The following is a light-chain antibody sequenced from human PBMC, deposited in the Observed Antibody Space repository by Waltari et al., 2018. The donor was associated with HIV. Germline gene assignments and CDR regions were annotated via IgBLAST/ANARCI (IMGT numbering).Light chain of an antibody. Sequence: QSFLNQQPSASWSPGRRVTISCCGGSSNIENDKGYWYQQRPGMTSKLLSYKNCLPPTGLPHRFAASKSVPSASQAISVLRSADAADYYCGCLFSSVSAYVFGAGTKVAVL. CDR3: GCLFSSVSAYV. CDR2: KNC. CDR1: SSNIENDK. V-gene: IGLV1-47*01. J-gene: IGLJ1*01.